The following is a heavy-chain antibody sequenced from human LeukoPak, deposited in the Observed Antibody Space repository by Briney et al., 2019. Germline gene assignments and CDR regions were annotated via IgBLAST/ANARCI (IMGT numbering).Heavy chain of an antibody. CDR2: IYYSGST. CDR1: GGSFSGYY. V-gene: IGHV4-34*01. CDR3: ARRSGWTDFDY. Sequence: PSETLSLTCAVYGGSFSGYYWSWIRQPPGKGLEWIGSIYYSGSTYYNPSLRSRVTISVDTSKNQFSLKLSSVTAADTAVYYCARRSGWTDFDYWGQGTLVTVSS. J-gene: IGHJ4*02. D-gene: IGHD3/OR15-3a*01.